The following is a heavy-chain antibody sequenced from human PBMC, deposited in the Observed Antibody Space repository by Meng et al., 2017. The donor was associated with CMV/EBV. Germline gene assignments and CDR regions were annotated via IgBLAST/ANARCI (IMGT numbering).Heavy chain of an antibody. V-gene: IGHV4-34*01. Sequence: SETLSLTCAVYGGSFSAYYWSWIRQPPGKGLEWIGEINHSGSANYNSSLKSRVTISVDTSKNHFSLRLSSVTAADTAVYFCGTGRGDARELLGDWGQGTLVTVSS. CDR1: GGSFSAYY. J-gene: IGHJ4*02. D-gene: IGHD1-7*01. CDR3: GTGRGDARELLGD. CDR2: INHSGSA.